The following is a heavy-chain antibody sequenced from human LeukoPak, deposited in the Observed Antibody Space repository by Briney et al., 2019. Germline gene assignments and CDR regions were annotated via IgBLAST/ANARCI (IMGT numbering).Heavy chain of an antibody. V-gene: IGHV4-34*01. CDR1: GGSFSGYY. Sequence: SETLSLTCAVYGGSFSGYYWSWIRQPPGKGLEWIGEINHSGSTNYNPSLKSRVTISVDTSKNQFSPKLSSVTAADTAVYYCASATIFGVVTTSWGQGTLVTVSS. CDR2: INHSGST. D-gene: IGHD3-3*01. J-gene: IGHJ5*02. CDR3: ASATIFGVVTTS.